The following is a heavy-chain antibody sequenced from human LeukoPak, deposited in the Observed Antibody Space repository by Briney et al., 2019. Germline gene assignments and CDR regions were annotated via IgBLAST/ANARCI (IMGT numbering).Heavy chain of an antibody. CDR2: TYYRANLYK. CDR3: ARGVVPAAVGGNWFDP. Sequence: KTSQTLSLNCAVSGYSVSSNSAAWHWIRQSPARGLEWLARTYYRANLYKDYAVAMKTRITINPDTSKNQFSLQLNSVTPEDTAVYYCARGVVPAAVGGNWFDPSGPGTPVTVSS. V-gene: IGHV6-1*01. J-gene: IGHJ5*02. CDR1: GYSVSSNSAA. D-gene: IGHD2-2*01.